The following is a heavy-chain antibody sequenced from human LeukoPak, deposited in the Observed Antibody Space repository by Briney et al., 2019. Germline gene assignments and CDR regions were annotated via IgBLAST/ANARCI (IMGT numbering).Heavy chain of an antibody. J-gene: IGHJ6*02. V-gene: IGHV3-30*18. CDR2: ISYDGSNK. D-gene: IGHD1-14*01. Sequence: GGSLRLSCAASGFTFSSYGMHCVRQAPGKGMEWVAVISYDGSNKYYADSVKGRFTISRDNSKNTLYLQMNSLRAEDTAVYYCANERNFDGSSENGMDVWGQGTTVTVSS. CDR1: GFTFSSYG. CDR3: ANERNFDGSSENGMDV.